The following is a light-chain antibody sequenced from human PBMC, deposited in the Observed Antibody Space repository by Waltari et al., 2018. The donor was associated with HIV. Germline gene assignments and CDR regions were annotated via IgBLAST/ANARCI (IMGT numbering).Light chain of an antibody. CDR2: GNS. Sequence: QSVLTQPPSVSGAPGQRVTISCTGSSSNIGAGYDVHWYQQIPGTAPKLLIYGNSHRPSGVPDRFSGSKSGTSASLAITGLQAEDEADYCCQSYDSSLSVWVFGGWTKLTVL. J-gene: IGLJ3*02. CDR1: SSNIGAGYD. V-gene: IGLV1-40*01. CDR3: QSYDSSLSVWV.